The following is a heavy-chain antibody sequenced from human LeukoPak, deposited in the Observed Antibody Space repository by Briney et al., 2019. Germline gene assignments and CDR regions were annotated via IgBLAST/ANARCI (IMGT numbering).Heavy chain of an antibody. CDR2: ISAYNGNT. D-gene: IGHD2-2*01. CDR1: GYTFTSYG. CDR3: ARGYCSSTSCPYGMDV. V-gene: IGHV1-18*01. J-gene: IGHJ6*02. Sequence: ASVKVSCKASGYTFTSYGISWVRQAPGQGLELMGWISAYNGNTNYAQKLQGRVTMTTDTSTSTAYMELRSLRSDDTAVYYCARGYCSSTSCPYGMDVWGQGTTVTVSS.